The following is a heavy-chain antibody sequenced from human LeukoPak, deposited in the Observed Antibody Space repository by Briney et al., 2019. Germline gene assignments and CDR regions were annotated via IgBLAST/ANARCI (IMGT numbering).Heavy chain of an antibody. D-gene: IGHD1-1*01. CDR3: ARDRDWNFDY. CDR2: ISPGARYI. Sequence: GGSLRLSCAASGFSFSDYTMGWVRQAPGKGLEWVSSISPGARYIKYSDSVKGRFTISRDDAKSSLYLQMNSLRVDDTAVYYCARDRDWNFDYWGQGTLVTVSS. J-gene: IGHJ4*02. V-gene: IGHV3-21*01. CDR1: GFSFSDYT.